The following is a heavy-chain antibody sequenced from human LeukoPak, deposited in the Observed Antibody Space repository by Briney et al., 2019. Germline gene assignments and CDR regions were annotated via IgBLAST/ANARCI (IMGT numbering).Heavy chain of an antibody. CDR2: ISGSGGST. V-gene: IGHV3-23*01. Sequence: GGSLRLSCAASGFTFSSYAMNRVRQAPGLEREGVSAISGSGGSTYYADSVKGRFTISRDNAKNSLYLQMNSLRAEDTAVYYCARNKASYYYDSSGYGGMDVWGQGTTVTVSS. J-gene: IGHJ6*02. CDR3: ARNKASYYYDSSGYGGMDV. D-gene: IGHD3-22*01. CDR1: GFTFSSYA.